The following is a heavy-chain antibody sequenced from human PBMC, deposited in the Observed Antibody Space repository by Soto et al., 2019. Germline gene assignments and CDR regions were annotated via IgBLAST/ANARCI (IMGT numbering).Heavy chain of an antibody. Sequence: GGSLRLSCAASGFTFSSYGMHWVRQAPGKGLEWVAVISYDGSNKYYADSVKGRFTISRDNSKNTLYLQMNSLRAEDTAVYYCAKAGNDFWSGYYNLDYWGQGTLVTVSS. V-gene: IGHV3-30*18. D-gene: IGHD3-3*01. CDR1: GFTFSSYG. CDR3: AKAGNDFWSGYYNLDY. CDR2: ISYDGSNK. J-gene: IGHJ4*02.